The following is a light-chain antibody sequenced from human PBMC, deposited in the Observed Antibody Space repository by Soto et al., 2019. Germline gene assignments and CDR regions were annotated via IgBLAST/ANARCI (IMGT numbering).Light chain of an antibody. J-gene: IGKJ1*01. Sequence: ETVLTQSPGSLSLSPGEGATLSCTASQSISGRYLAWYQQIPGQAPRLLIYGASRRATGIPDRFTGSGSGTDFTLTISRLEPEDFAVYYCQQYVSSPWAFGQGTKVDIK. CDR1: QSISGRY. CDR3: QQYVSSPWA. CDR2: GAS. V-gene: IGKV3-20*01.